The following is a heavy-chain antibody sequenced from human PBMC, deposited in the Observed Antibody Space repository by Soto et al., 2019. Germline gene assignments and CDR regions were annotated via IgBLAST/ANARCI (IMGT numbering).Heavy chain of an antibody. CDR1: GGSISSYY. CDR2: IYYSGST. CDR3: AGYSYGLTLNYYYYYYMDV. D-gene: IGHD5-18*01. V-gene: IGHV4-59*08. Sequence: SETLSLTCTVAGGSISSYYWSWIRQPPGKGLEWIGYIYYSGSTNYNPSLKSRVTISVDTSKNQFSLKLSSVTAADTAAYYCAGYSYGLTLNYYYYYYMDVWGKGTTVTVSS. J-gene: IGHJ6*03.